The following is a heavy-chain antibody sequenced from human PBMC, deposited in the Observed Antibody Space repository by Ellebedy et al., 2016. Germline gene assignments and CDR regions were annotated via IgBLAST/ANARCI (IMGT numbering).Heavy chain of an antibody. Sequence: ESLKISCAASGFTFSSYSMNWVRQAPGKGLEWIGYIYYSGSTNYNPSLKSRVTISVDTSKNQFSLRLSSVTAADTAVYYCARVEPYSRGRGGFDYWGQGTLVTVSS. CDR2: IYYSGST. V-gene: IGHV4-59*08. D-gene: IGHD6-19*01. CDR3: ARVEPYSRGRGGFDY. CDR1: GFTFSSYS. J-gene: IGHJ4*02.